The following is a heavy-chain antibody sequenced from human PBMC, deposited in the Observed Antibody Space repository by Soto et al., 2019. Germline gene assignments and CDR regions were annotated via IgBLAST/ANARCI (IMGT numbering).Heavy chain of an antibody. D-gene: IGHD2-15*01. CDR1: GGSISSYY. V-gene: IGHV4-59*01. CDR3: ARAGAATLSDY. Sequence: SQTLSLTCTVSGGSISSYYWSLIRQPPGKGLEWIGYIYYSGSTNYNPSLKSRVTISVDTSKNQFSLKLSSVTAADTAVYYCARAGAATLSDYWGQGTLVTVS. J-gene: IGHJ4*02. CDR2: IYYSGST.